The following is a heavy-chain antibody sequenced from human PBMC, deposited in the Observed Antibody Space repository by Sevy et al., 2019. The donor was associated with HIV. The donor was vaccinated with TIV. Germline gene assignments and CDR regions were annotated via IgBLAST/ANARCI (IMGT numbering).Heavy chain of an antibody. Sequence: GGSLRLSCAASGFTFRDYYFNWVRQAPGKGLEWVSYISGSAGRVYYADSVKGRFTISRDDTDNSLYLQMNTLKADDTVTCCCVGGEDYSSGWAQEGVDFWGQGTKVTVSS. CDR1: GFTFRDYY. V-gene: IGHV3-11*01. D-gene: IGHD6-19*01. CDR3: VGGEDYSSGWAQEGVDF. CDR2: ISGSAGRV. J-gene: IGHJ4*02.